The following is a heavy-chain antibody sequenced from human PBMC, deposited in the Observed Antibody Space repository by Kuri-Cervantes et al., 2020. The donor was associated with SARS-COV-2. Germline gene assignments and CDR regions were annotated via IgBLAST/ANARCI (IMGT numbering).Heavy chain of an antibody. CDR2: INSDGSST. CDR3: ARGYCSSTSCFE. CDR1: GFTFSSYW. Sequence: GESLKISCAASGFTFSSYWMHWVRQAPGKGLVWVSRINSDGSSTSYADSVKGRFTISRDNAKNTLYLQMNSLRAEDTAVYYCARGYCSSTSCFEWGQGTLVIVSS. D-gene: IGHD2-2*01. V-gene: IGHV3-74*01. J-gene: IGHJ4*02.